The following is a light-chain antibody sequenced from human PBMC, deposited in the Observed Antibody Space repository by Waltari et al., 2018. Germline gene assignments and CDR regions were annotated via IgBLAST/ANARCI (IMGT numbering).Light chain of an antibody. CDR1: RSDVGGYDF. V-gene: IGLV2-14*03. Sequence: HSALTQPASVSGSPGQSITISCTGTRSDVGGYDFVSWYLQHPEKAPNLIIFDVTEQPSGISARFSGSKSGNTASLTISGLQADDEADYYCASYTSSSNFVFGSGTTVTV. CDR3: ASYTSSSNFV. J-gene: IGLJ1*01. CDR2: DVT.